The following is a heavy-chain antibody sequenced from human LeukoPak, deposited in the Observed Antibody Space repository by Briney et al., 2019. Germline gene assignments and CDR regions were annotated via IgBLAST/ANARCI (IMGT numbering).Heavy chain of an antibody. Sequence: PGRSLRLSCAASGFTFSSYGMHWVRQAPGKGLEWVAVISYDGSNKYYADSVKGQFTISRDNSKNTLYLQMNSLRAEDTAVYYCAKDAIPLRYFDWFFDYWGQGTLVTVSS. CDR2: ISYDGSNK. J-gene: IGHJ4*02. CDR3: AKDAIPLRYFDWFFDY. D-gene: IGHD3-9*01. V-gene: IGHV3-30*18. CDR1: GFTFSSYG.